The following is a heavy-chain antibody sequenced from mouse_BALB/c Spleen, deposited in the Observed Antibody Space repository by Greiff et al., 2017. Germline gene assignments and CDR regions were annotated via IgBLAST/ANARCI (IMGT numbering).Heavy chain of an antibody. CDR1: GFNIKDYY. D-gene: IGHD1-1*01. CDR3: NAHYGSSRGYAMDY. Sequence: VQLQQSGAELVRSGASVKLSCTASGFNIKDYYMHWVKQRPEQGLEWIGWIDPENGDTEYAPKFQGKATMTADTSSNTAYLQLSSLTSEDTAVYYCNAHYGSSRGYAMDYWGQGTSVTVSS. J-gene: IGHJ4*01. CDR2: IDPENGDT. V-gene: IGHV14-4*02.